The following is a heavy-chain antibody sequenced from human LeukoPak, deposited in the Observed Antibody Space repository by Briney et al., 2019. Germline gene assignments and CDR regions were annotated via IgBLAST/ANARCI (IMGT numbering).Heavy chain of an antibody. CDR2: ISSSSSYI. CDR1: GFTFSSYS. J-gene: IGHJ4*02. D-gene: IGHD3-3*01. V-gene: IGHV3-21*01. Sequence: GGSLRLSCAASGFTFSSYSMNWVRQAPGKGLEWVSSISSSSSYIYYADSVKGRFTISRDNAKNSLYLQMNSLRAEDTAVYYCAREGKLRFLEWLLSFGYWGQGTLVTVSS. CDR3: AREGKLRFLEWLLSFGY.